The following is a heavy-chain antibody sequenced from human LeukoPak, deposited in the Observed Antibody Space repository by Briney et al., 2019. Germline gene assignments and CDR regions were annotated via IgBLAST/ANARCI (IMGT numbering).Heavy chain of an antibody. Sequence: ASVKVSCKASGYTFTSYGISWVRQAPGQGLEWMGWISAYNGNTNYAQKLQGRVTMTTDTSTSIAYMELRSLRSDDTAVYYCSRAYYYGSGSYGEEGAFDYWGQGTLVTVSS. CDR1: GYTFTSYG. D-gene: IGHD3-10*01. CDR2: ISAYNGNT. CDR3: SRAYYYGSGSYGEEGAFDY. V-gene: IGHV1-18*01. J-gene: IGHJ4*02.